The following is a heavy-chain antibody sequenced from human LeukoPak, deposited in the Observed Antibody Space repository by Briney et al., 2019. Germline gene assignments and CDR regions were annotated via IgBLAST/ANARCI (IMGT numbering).Heavy chain of an antibody. CDR3: ARVIGSIDY. V-gene: IGHV1-8*01. D-gene: IGHD1-26*01. J-gene: IGHJ4*02. CDR2: MNPQSGYT. Sequence: GASVKVSCKASGYTFTSYDINWVRQATGQGLEWMGWMNPQSGYTGYAQKFQGRVTMTRDTSISTAYMELGSLRPEDTAMYYCARVIGSIDYWGQGTLVTVSS. CDR1: GYTFTSYD.